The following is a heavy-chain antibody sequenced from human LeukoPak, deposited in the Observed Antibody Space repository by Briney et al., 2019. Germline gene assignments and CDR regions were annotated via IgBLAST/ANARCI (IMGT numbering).Heavy chain of an antibody. V-gene: IGHV3-23*01. Sequence: GGSLGLSCAASGLTFSSYAMTWVRQAPGKGLEWVSTISDSGGSTYYADSIKGRFTISRDNSKNTLYLQMNSLRVEDTAVYYCAKDAGDSYHWGRGTLVTVSS. CDR1: GLTFSSYA. CDR3: AKDAGDSYH. CDR2: ISDSGGST. J-gene: IGHJ5*02.